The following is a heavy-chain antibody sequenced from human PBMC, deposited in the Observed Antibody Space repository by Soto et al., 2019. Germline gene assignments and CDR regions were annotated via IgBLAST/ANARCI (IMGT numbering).Heavy chain of an antibody. J-gene: IGHJ3*02. CDR2: ISGSGGST. Sequence: GGSLRLSCAASGFTFSSYAMSWVRQAPGKGLEWVSAISGSGGSTYYADSVKGRFTISRDNSKNTLYLQMNSLRAEDTAVYYCAKVARYQLPMGDAFDIWGQGTMVTVS. D-gene: IGHD2-2*01. CDR3: AKVARYQLPMGDAFDI. CDR1: GFTFSSYA. V-gene: IGHV3-23*01.